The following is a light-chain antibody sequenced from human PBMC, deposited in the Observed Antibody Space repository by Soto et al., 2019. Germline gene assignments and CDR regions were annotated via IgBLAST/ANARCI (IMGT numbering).Light chain of an antibody. V-gene: IGKV1-5*03. CDR3: QQYNSYSYT. CDR2: KAS. J-gene: IGKJ2*01. CDR1: QSISSW. Sequence: DIQMTQSPSTLSASVGDRVTITCRASQSISSWLAWYQQKPRKAPKLLIYKASSLESGVPSRFSGSGSGTEFTLTITSLQPDDFATYYCQQYNSYSYTFGQGTKVDIK.